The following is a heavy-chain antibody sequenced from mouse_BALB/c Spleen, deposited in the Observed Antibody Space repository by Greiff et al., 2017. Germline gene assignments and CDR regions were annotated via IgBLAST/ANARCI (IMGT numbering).Heavy chain of an antibody. CDR3: APQLGRGLDYAMDY. Sequence: QVQLKQSGPELVKPGASVRISCKASGYTFTSYYIHWVKQRPGQGLEWIGWIYPGNVNTKYNEKFKGKATLTADKSSSTAYMQLSSLTSEDSAVYFCAPQLGRGLDYAMDYWGQGTSVTVSS. CDR1: GYTFTSYY. V-gene: IGHV1S56*01. CDR2: IYPGNVNT. J-gene: IGHJ4*01. D-gene: IGHD4-1*02.